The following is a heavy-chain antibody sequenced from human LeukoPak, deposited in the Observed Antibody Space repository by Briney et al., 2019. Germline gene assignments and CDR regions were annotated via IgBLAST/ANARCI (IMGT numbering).Heavy chain of an antibody. V-gene: IGHV1-69*13. CDR3: ARLAAPTDAFDI. CDR1: GGTFSSYA. CDR2: IIPIFGTA. Sequence: ASVKVSCTASGGTFSSYAISWVRQAPGQGLEWMGGIIPIFGTANYAQKFQGRVTITAVESTSTAYMELSSLRSEDTAVYYCARLAAPTDAFDIWGQGTMVTVSS. J-gene: IGHJ3*02. D-gene: IGHD2-15*01.